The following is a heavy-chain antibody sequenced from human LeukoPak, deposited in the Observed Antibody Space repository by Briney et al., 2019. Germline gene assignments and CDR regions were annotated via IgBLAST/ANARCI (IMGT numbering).Heavy chain of an antibody. V-gene: IGHV3-21*01. J-gene: IGHJ4*02. CDR3: ARDEGVSFDY. CDR2: ISSSGNYI. Sequence: GGSLRLSCVTSGFTLSAYNLNWVRPARGEGRAWVSCISSSGNYIYYADSVNGRFTISGDNAKNSLYLQTNSVRAEDTAVYYCARDEGVSFDYWGPGTLVTVSA. CDR1: GFTLSAYN.